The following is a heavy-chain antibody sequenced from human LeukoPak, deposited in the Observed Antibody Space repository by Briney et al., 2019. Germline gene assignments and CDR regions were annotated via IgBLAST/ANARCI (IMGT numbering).Heavy chain of an antibody. CDR2: ISAGGDSA. CDR1: GFTFSNYA. J-gene: IGHJ4*02. CDR3: AKATPGYYYDSSGWFVGLDY. Sequence: GGSLRLSCAASGFTFSNYAMNWVRQAPGKGLEWVSAISAGGDSAYYADSVKGRFTISRDNSKNSLYLQINSLRAEDTAVYYCAKATPGYYYDSSGWFVGLDYWGQGTLVTVSS. D-gene: IGHD3-22*01. V-gene: IGHV3-23*01.